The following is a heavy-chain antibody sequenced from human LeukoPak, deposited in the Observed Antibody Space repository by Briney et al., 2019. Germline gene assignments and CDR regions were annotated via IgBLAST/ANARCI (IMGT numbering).Heavy chain of an antibody. CDR1: GFTFSSHE. CDR3: ARAGVAGMDA. J-gene: IGHJ6*02. V-gene: IGHV3-48*03. D-gene: IGHD2-15*01. CDR2: ISSSGSTI. Sequence: GGSLRLSCAASGFTFSSHEMNWVRQAPGKGLEWVSYISSSGSTIYYADSVKGRFTISRDNAKNSLYLQMNSLRAEDTAVYYCARAGVAGMDAWGQGTTVTVSS.